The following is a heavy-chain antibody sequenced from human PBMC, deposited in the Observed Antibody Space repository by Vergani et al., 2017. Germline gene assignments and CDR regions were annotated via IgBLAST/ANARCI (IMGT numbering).Heavy chain of an antibody. V-gene: IGHV1-69*01. CDR3: ARVGPTGTTVFDAFDI. CDR1: GGTFSSYA. D-gene: IGHD1-7*01. CDR2: IIPIFGTA. J-gene: IGHJ3*02. Sequence: QVQLVQSGAEVKKPGSSVKVSCKASGGTFSSYAISWVRQAPGQGLEWMGGIIPIFGTANYAQKFQGRVTITADESTSTAYMELISLRSEDTAVYYCARVGPTGTTVFDAFDIWGQGTMVTVSS.